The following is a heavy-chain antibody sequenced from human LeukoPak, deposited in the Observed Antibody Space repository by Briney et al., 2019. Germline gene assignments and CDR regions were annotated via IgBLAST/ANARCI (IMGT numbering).Heavy chain of an antibody. V-gene: IGHV4-34*01. CDR1: VDSFSGHH. CDR2: FNRSGNI. CDR3: ARGRSANSQGPEDIVVEVVVENWLDT. Sequence: PSETLSLTCCVYVDSFSGHHWRWIPQPPGKGVEGIGEFNRSGNIYYKPSLKSRVTIAVDTTKNQFSLRLSSVTAADTAVYYCARGRSANSQGPEDIVVEVVVENWLDTWGQGNLVTVSS. J-gene: IGHJ5*02. D-gene: IGHD2-15*01.